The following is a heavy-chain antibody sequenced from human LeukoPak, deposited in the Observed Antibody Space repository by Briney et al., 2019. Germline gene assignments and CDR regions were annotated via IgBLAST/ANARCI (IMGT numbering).Heavy chain of an antibody. CDR1: GGSISSSSYY. Sequence: SETLSLTCTVSGGSISSSSYYWGWIRQPPGKGLEWIGSIYYSGSTYYNPSLKSRVTISVDTSKNQFSLKLSSVTAADTAVYYCARDPYRYYYDSSGYRPIDIWGQGTMVTVSS. V-gene: IGHV4-39*07. J-gene: IGHJ3*02. D-gene: IGHD3-22*01. CDR3: ARDPYRYYYDSSGYRPIDI. CDR2: IYYSGST.